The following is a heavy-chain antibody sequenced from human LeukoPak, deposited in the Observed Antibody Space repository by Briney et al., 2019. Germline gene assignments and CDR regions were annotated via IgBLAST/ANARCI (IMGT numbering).Heavy chain of an antibody. V-gene: IGHV1-2*02. J-gene: IGHJ5*01. CDR3: ARGQGSSWFDF. Sequence: ASVKVSCKASGYTFTVNYIHWARQAPGQELEWMGWINSNSGDTKYAQKFQGRVTMTRDTSISTAYMEVNSLRSDDTAVYYCARGQGSSWFDFWGQGTLATVSS. CDR1: GYTFTVNY. CDR2: INSNSGDT. D-gene: IGHD6-13*01.